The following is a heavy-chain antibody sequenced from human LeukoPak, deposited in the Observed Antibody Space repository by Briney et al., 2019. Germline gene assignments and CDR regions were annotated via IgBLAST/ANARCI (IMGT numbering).Heavy chain of an antibody. D-gene: IGHD3-9*01. CDR3: ARTYRYFDWLGHSYYFDY. CDR2: IYYSGST. J-gene: IGHJ4*02. V-gene: IGHV4-39*01. Sequence: SQTLSLTCTVSGGSINSDSYYWGWIRQPPGKGLEWIGSIYYSGSTYYNPSLKSRVTISVDTSKNQFSLKLSSVTAADTAVYYCARTYRYFDWLGHSYYFDYWGQGTLVTVSS. CDR1: GGSINSDSYY.